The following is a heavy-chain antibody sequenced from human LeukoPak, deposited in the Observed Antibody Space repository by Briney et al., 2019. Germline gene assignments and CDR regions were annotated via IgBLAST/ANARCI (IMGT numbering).Heavy chain of an antibody. D-gene: IGHD2-2*02. Sequence: GGSLRLSCAASGFTFSDYYMSWIRQAPGKGLEWVSYISSSGSTIYYADSVKGRFTISRDNAKNSLYLQMNSLRAEDTAVYYCARDSYCSSNSCYTFDYWGQGTLVTVSS. CDR1: GFTFSDYY. V-gene: IGHV3-11*01. CDR2: ISSSGSTI. J-gene: IGHJ4*02. CDR3: ARDSYCSSNSCYTFDY.